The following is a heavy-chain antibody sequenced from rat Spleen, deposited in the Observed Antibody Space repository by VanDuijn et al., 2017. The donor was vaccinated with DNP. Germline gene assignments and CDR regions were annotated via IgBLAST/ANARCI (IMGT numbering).Heavy chain of an antibody. CDR1: GFTFSYYW. J-gene: IGHJ2*01. CDR2: ITTSGDIS. Sequence: EVQLVESGGDLVQPGRSLRLSCAASGFTFSYYWMAWVRQVPGKGLEWVASITTSGDISYYPDSVRGRFTISRDDATSTLYLQMDSLRSEDTATYYCTRGGTYYFVYWGQGVMVTVSS. V-gene: IGHV5-31*01. CDR3: TRGGTYYFVY.